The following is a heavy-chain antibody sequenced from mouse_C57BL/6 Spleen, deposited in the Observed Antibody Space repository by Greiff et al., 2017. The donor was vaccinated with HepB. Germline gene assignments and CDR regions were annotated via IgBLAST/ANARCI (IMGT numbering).Heavy chain of an antibody. D-gene: IGHD2-4*01. Sequence: QVQLKQPGAELVKPGASVKVSCKASGYTFTSYWMHWVKQRPGQGLEWIGRIHPSDSDTNYNQKFKGKATLTVDKSSSTAYMHLSSLTSEDSAVYYCAILYDYDPFAYWGQGTLVTVSA. CDR1: GYTFTSYW. V-gene: IGHV1-74*01. CDR2: IHPSDSDT. CDR3: AILYDYDPFAY. J-gene: IGHJ3*01.